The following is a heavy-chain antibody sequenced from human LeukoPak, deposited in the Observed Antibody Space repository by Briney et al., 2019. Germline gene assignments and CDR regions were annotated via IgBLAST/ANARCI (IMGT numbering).Heavy chain of an antibody. J-gene: IGHJ4*02. CDR3: AREDPTAVYGSGSYYTPIFDY. CDR1: GFTVSSNY. D-gene: IGHD3-10*01. CDR2: IYSGGST. Sequence: PGGSLRLSCAASGFTVSSNYMSWVRQAPGKGLEWVSVIYSGGSTYYADSVKGRLTISRDNSKNTLYLQMNSLRAEDTAVYYCAREDPTAVYGSGSYYTPIFDYWGQGTLVTVSS. V-gene: IGHV3-53*01.